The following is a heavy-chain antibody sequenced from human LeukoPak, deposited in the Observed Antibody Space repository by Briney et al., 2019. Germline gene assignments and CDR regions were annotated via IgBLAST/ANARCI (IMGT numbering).Heavy chain of an antibody. CDR1: GGSISSTSYY. V-gene: IGHV4-39*01. Sequence: PSETLSLTCTVSGGSISSTSYYWGWIRQPPGKGLQWIGSMHYSGSTYYNPSLKSRVTISVDTSKNQFSLKLNSVTAADTAVYYCAIHNHITRIICIWGQGTQVTVSS. J-gene: IGHJ4*02. CDR3: AIHNHITRIICI. CDR2: MHYSGST. D-gene: IGHD3-22*01.